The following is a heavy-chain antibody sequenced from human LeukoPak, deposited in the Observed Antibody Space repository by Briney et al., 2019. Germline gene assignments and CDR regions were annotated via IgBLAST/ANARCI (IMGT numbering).Heavy chain of an antibody. CDR1: GGSISGYY. Sequence: PSETLTLTCTVSGGSISGYYWSWIRQPPGKGLEWIGYIYYTGTTSYNPSLKSRVTISIDTSKNQFSLRLSSATAADTAVYYCARDGVGYHDGTGYYSWVDPWGQGTLVTVSS. CDR3: ARDGVGYHDGTGYYSWVDP. V-gene: IGHV4-59*01. CDR2: IYYTGTT. D-gene: IGHD3-22*01. J-gene: IGHJ5*02.